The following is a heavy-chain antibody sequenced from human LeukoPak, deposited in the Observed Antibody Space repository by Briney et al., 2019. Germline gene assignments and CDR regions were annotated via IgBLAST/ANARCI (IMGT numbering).Heavy chain of an antibody. CDR3: NLVTTDDY. J-gene: IGHJ4*02. Sequence: GGSLRPSCAASGFTFSGSAMRWVRQASGKGLEWVGRIRSKANSYATAYAASVKGRFTISRDDSKNTAYLQMNSLNTEDTAVYYCNLVTTDDYWGQGTLVTVSS. CDR1: GFTFSGSA. V-gene: IGHV3-73*01. D-gene: IGHD1-1*01. CDR2: IRSKANSYAT.